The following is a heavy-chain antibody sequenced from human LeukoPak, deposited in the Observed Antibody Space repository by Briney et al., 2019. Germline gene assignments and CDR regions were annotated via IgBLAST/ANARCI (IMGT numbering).Heavy chain of an antibody. CDR3: ARDRGYPWAFDI. CDR1: GGSISSYY. Sequence: SETLSLTCTVSGGSISSYYWSWIRQPPGRGLEWIGYIYYSGSTNYNPSLKSRVTISVDTSKNQFSLKLSSVTAADTAVYYCARDRGYPWAFDIWGQGTMVTVS. CDR2: IYYSGST. J-gene: IGHJ3*02. D-gene: IGHD3-16*01. V-gene: IGHV4-59*01.